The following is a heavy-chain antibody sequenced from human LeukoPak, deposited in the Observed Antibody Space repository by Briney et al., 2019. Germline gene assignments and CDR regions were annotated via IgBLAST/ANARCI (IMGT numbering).Heavy chain of an antibody. J-gene: IGHJ4*02. Sequence: ASVKVSCKVSGYTLNEMSMHWVRQAPGKGPEWMGGFAPEDGRIIYAQKFQGRVTMTEDTSTDTAYMELSSLRSEDTAVYYCATLTLLQAGFDYWGQGTLVTVSS. CDR2: FAPEDGRI. D-gene: IGHD2-15*01. CDR3: ATLTLLQAGFDY. V-gene: IGHV1-24*01. CDR1: GYTLNEMS.